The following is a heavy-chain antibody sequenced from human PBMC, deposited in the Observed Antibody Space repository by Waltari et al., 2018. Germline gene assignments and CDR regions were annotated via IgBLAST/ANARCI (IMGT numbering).Heavy chain of an antibody. CDR2: IYYSGST. D-gene: IGHD3-10*01. Sequence: QVQLQESGPGLVKPSETLSLTCTVSGGSISSYYWSWIRQLPGKGLEWIGYIYYSGSTNYNPSLKSRVTISVDTSKNQFSLKLSSVTAADTAVYYCARDEGFGEFGHWGQGTLVTVSS. CDR1: GGSISSYY. CDR3: ARDEGFGEFGH. J-gene: IGHJ1*01. V-gene: IGHV4-59*01.